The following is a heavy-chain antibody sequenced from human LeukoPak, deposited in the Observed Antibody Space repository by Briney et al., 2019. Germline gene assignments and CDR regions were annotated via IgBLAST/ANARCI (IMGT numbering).Heavy chain of an antibody. V-gene: IGHV3-33*08. J-gene: IGHJ4*02. CDR2: IWYDGSNK. Sequence: AGGSLRLSCAASGFTFSNYVMHWVRQAPGKGLEWVAVIWYDGSNKYYADSVKGRFTISRDNSKNTLYLQMNSLRAEDTAVYYCARDQHRTVTIPGYWGQGTLVTVSS. CDR3: ARDQHRTVTIPGY. CDR1: GFTFSNYV. D-gene: IGHD4-17*01.